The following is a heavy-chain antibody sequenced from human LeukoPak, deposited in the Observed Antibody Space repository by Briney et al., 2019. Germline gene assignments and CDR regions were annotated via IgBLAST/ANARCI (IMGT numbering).Heavy chain of an antibody. D-gene: IGHD5-18*01. J-gene: IGHJ4*02. CDR2: INSDGSST. CDR1: GFTFSSYW. Sequence: GGSLRLSCAASGFTFSSYWMHWVRQAPGKGLVWVSRINSDGSSTSYADSVKGRFTISRDNAKNTLYLQMNSLRAEDTAVYYCARGPRGYSYGDLDYWGQGTLVTVSS. CDR3: ARGPRGYSYGDLDY. V-gene: IGHV3-74*01.